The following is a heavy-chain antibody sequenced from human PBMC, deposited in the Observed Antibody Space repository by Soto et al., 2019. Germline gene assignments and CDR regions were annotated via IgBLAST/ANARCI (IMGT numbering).Heavy chain of an antibody. Sequence: SETLSLTCAVSGYSISSGYYWGWIRQPPGKGLEWIGSIYHSGRTYYNPSLKSRLTISLDTSKNQFSLKLTSVTAADTALYFCETTSGSFPYWVQGTLVTVSS. CDR2: IYHSGRT. V-gene: IGHV4-38-2*01. CDR3: ETTSGSFPY. J-gene: IGHJ4*02. CDR1: GYSISSGYY. D-gene: IGHD1-26*01.